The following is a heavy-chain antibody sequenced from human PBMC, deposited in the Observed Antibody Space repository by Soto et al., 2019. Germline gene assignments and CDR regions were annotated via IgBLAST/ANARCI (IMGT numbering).Heavy chain of an antibody. D-gene: IGHD1-26*01. V-gene: IGHV3-72*01. CDR3: AIVRLGAPTRYFDY. CDR2: IKNKANGYKT. CDR1: GFTFSDHY. Sequence: EVQVVESGGGLVQPGGSLRLSCVASGFTFSDHYMDWVRQAPGKGLEWVGRIKNKANGYKTEYAASVEGRITSSRDDSKNSLSLQINSLKTEDTAVYYFAIVRLGAPTRYFDYCGQGALVTVSS. J-gene: IGHJ4*02.